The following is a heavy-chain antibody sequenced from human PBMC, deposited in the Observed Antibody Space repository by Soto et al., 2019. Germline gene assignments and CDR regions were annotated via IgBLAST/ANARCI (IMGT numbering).Heavy chain of an antibody. V-gene: IGHV4-59*01. J-gene: IGHJ5*02. Sequence: SETLSPTCTVSGGSISSYYWSWIRQPPGKGLEWIGYIYYSGSTNYNPSLKSRVTISVDTSKNQFSLKLSSVTAADTAVYYCARVTTHYYILTGYYFWFDPWGQGTLVTVSS. CDR3: ARVTTHYYILTGYYFWFDP. D-gene: IGHD3-9*01. CDR1: GGSISSYY. CDR2: IYYSGST.